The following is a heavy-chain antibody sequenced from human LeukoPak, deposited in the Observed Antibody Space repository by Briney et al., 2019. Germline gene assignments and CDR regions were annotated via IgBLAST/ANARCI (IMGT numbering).Heavy chain of an antibody. CDR2: INHSGST. V-gene: IGHV4-34*01. Sequence: SETLFLTCAVYGGSFSGYYWSWIRQPPGKGLEWIGEINHSGSTNYNPSLKSRVTISVDTSKNQFSLKLSSVTAADTAVYYCARGATGYSSSWYLVVYYYGMDVWGQGTTVTVSS. D-gene: IGHD6-13*01. J-gene: IGHJ6*02. CDR3: ARGATGYSSSWYLVVYYYGMDV. CDR1: GGSFSGYY.